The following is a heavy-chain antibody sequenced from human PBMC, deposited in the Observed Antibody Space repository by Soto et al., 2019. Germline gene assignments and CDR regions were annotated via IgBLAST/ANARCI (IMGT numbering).Heavy chain of an antibody. CDR3: ARGSRILFGVVIKYFDY. Sequence: SETLSLTCAVYGGSFSGYYWSWIRQPPGKGLEWIGEINHSGSTNYNPSLKSRVTISVDTSKNQFSLKLSSVTAADTAVYYCARGSRILFGVVIKYFDYWGQGTLVTVSS. D-gene: IGHD3-3*01. CDR2: INHSGST. J-gene: IGHJ4*02. V-gene: IGHV4-34*01. CDR1: GGSFSGYY.